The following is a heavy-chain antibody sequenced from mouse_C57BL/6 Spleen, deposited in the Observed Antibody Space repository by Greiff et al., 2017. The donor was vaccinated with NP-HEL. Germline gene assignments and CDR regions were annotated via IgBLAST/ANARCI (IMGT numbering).Heavy chain of an antibody. D-gene: IGHD1-2*01. CDR1: GFTFSDYG. CDR3: ARRPITRAMDY. CDR2: ISSGSSTI. Sequence: EVMLVESGGGLVKPGGSLKLSCAASGFTFSDYGMHWVRQAPEKGLEWVAYISSGSSTIYYADTVKGRFTISRDNAKNTLFLQMTSLRSEDTAMYYCARRPITRAMDYWGQGTSVTVSS. V-gene: IGHV5-17*01. J-gene: IGHJ4*01.